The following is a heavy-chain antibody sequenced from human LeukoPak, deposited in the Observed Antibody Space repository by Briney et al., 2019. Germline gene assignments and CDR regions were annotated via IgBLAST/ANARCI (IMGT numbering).Heavy chain of an antibody. J-gene: IGHJ5*02. V-gene: IGHV1-18*01. Sequence: ASVKVSCKASGYTFTSFGISWVRQAPGQGLEWVGWISAYDGNTNYAQRFQDRVTMTTDTSTTTAYMELRSLRSDDTAVYYCARDKVIASAGTPNWFDPWGREPWSPSP. CDR1: GYTFTSFG. CDR2: ISAYDGNT. D-gene: IGHD6-13*01. CDR3: ARDKVIASAGTPNWFDP.